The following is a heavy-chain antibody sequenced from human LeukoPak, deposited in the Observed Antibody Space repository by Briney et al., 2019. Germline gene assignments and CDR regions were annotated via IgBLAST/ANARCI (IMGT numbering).Heavy chain of an antibody. CDR3: AKAQLGDKRDNWFDP. J-gene: IGHJ5*02. CDR2: ISWNSGSI. D-gene: IGHD3-10*01. CDR1: GFTFDDYA. V-gene: IGHV3-9*01. Sequence: GGSLRLSCAASGFTFDDYAMHWVRQAPGKGLEWVSGISWNSGSIGYADSVKGRFTISRDNAKNSLYLQMNSLRAEDTALYYCAKAQLGDKRDNWFDPWGQGTLVTVSS.